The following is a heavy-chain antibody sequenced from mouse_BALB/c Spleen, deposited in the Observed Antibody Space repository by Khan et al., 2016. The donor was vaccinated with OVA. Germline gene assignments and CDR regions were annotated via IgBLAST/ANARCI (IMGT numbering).Heavy chain of an antibody. CDR2: IWSGGTT. V-gene: IGHV2-2*02. Sequence: QVQLKQSGPGLVQPSQSLSITCTVSGFSLTTYGVHWVRQSPGKGLEWLGVIWSGGTTDYSAAFISRLSITKDNSKSQVFFKMNSLQANDTAIYYCARNYDYDVGLAYWGQGTLVTVSA. D-gene: IGHD2-4*01. CDR1: GFSLTTYG. J-gene: IGHJ3*01. CDR3: ARNYDYDVGLAY.